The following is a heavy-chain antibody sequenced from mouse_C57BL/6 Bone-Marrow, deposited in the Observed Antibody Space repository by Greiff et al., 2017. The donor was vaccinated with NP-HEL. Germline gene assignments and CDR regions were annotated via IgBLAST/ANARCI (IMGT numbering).Heavy chain of an antibody. CDR2: IRSKSNNYAT. J-gene: IGHJ4*01. CDR1: GFSFNTYA. Sequence: EVMLVESGGGLVQPKGSLKLSCAASGFSFNTYAMNWVRQAPGKGLEWVARIRSKSNNYATYYADSVKDRFTISRDDSESMLYLQMNNLKTEDTAMYYCVRQKATGAMDYWGQGTSVTVSS. CDR3: VRQKATGAMDY. V-gene: IGHV10-1*01. D-gene: IGHD1-1*01.